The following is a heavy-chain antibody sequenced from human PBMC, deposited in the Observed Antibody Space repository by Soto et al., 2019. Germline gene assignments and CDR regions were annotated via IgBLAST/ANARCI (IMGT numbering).Heavy chain of an antibody. D-gene: IGHD3-10*01. V-gene: IGHV3-30-3*01. CDR1: GFTFSSYA. CDR2: ISYDGSNK. CDR3: ARGITMVRGVIIDYFDY. J-gene: IGHJ4*02. Sequence: QVQLVESGGGVVQPGRSLRLSCAASGFTFSSYAMHWVRQAPGKGLEWVAVISYDGSNKYYADSVKGRFTISRDNSKNTLNLQMNSLRAEDTAVYYCARGITMVRGVIIDYFDYWGQGTLVTVSS.